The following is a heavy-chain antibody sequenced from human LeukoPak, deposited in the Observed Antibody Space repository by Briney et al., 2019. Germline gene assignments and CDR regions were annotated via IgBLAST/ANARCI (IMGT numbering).Heavy chain of an antibody. CDR3: AKATGATYYDILTYFDY. J-gene: IGHJ4*02. CDR1: GFTFSSYE. V-gene: IGHV3-48*03. D-gene: IGHD3-9*01. Sequence: PGGSLRLSCAASGFTFSSYEMNWVRQAPGKGLEWVSYISSSGSTIYYADSVKGRFTISRDNAKNSLYLQMNSLRAEDTAVYYCAKATGATYYDILTYFDYWGQGTLVTVSS. CDR2: ISSSGSTI.